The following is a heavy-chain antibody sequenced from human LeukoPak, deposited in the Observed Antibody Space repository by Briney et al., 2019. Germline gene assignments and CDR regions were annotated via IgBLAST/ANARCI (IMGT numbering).Heavy chain of an antibody. Sequence: GGSLRLSCAASGFTFSSYSMNWVRQAPGKGVEWVSSISSSSSYIYYADPVKGRFTISRDNAKNSLYLQMNSLRAEDTAVYYCARDISPQTDAFDIWGQGTMVTVSS. CDR1: GFTFSSYS. CDR3: ARDISPQTDAFDI. J-gene: IGHJ3*02. D-gene: IGHD3-9*01. V-gene: IGHV3-21*01. CDR2: ISSSSSYI.